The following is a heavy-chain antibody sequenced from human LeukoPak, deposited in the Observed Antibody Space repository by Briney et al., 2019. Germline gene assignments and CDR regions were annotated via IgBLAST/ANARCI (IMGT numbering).Heavy chain of an antibody. J-gene: IGHJ4*02. CDR1: GFTFSSYA. CDR2: ISAGNT. D-gene: IGHD3-3*01. V-gene: IGHV3-23*01. CDR3: ARGTITIFGVVTPFDY. Sequence: GGSLRLSCAASGFTFSSYAMTWVRQAPGKGLEWVSVISAGNTYYADSVKGRFTISRDNSKNTLYLQMNSLRAEDTAVYYCARGTITIFGVVTPFDYWGQGTLVTVSS.